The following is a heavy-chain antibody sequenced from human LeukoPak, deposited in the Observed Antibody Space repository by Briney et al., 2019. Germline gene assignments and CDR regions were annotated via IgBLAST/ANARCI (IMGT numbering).Heavy chain of an antibody. D-gene: IGHD2-15*01. CDR3: AREGYCSGGSCYFFDY. V-gene: IGHV1-69*01. J-gene: IGHJ4*02. CDR1: GGTFSSYA. Sequence: SVKVSCKASGGTFSSYAISWVRQAPGQGLEWMGGIIPIFGTANYAQKFQGRVTITADESTSTAYMELSSLRSEDTAVYYCAREGYCSGGSCYFFDYWGQGTLVTVSS. CDR2: IIPIFGTA.